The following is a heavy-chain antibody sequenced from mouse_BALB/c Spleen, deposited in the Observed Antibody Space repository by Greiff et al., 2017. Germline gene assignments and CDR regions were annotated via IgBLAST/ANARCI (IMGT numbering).Heavy chain of an antibody. CDR3: ARGGNGYFDV. CDR1: GYAFSSYW. CDR2: IYPGDGDT. J-gene: IGHJ1*01. Sequence: VKLQESGAELVRPGSSVKISCKASGYAFSSYWMNWVKQRPGQGLEWIGQIYPGDGDTNYNGKFKGKATLTADKSSSTAYMQLSSLTSEDSAVYVCARGGNGYFDVWGAGTTVTVSS. V-gene: IGHV1-80*01. D-gene: IGHD2-1*01.